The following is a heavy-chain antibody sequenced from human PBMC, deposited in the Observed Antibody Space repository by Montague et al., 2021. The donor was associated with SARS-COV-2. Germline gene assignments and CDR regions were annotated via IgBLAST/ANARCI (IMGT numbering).Heavy chain of an antibody. CDR2: IYYSGST. CDR1: GGSISSYY. D-gene: IGHD3-10*01. Sequence: SETLSLTCTVSGGSISSYYWSWIRQPPGKGLEWIGYIYYSGSTNYNPSLKSRVTISVDTSKNQFSLKLSSVTAADTAVYYCARVKRWYYYDLGVSAHFDYWGQGTLVTVSS. J-gene: IGHJ4*02. CDR3: ARVKRWYYYDLGVSAHFDY. V-gene: IGHV4-59*01.